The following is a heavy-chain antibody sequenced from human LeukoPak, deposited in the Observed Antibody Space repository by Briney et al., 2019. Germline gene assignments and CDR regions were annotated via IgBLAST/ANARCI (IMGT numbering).Heavy chain of an antibody. Sequence: SETLSLTCTVSGXSISSYSWSWIRQPPGKGLEWIGNIYYSGSTNYNPSLKSRVTISVDTSKNQFSLKLSSVTAADTAAYYCARLRGYYYDYWGQGTQVTVSS. J-gene: IGHJ4*02. CDR2: IYYSGST. D-gene: IGHD5-12*01. CDR1: GXSISSYS. CDR3: ARLRGYYYDY. V-gene: IGHV4-59*08.